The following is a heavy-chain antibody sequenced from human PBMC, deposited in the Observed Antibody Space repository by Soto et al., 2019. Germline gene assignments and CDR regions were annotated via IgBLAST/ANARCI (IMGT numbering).Heavy chain of an antibody. Sequence: SETLSLTCTVSGGSISSVDYYCSWIRQPPGKGLEWIGYIYYSGSTYYNPSLKSRVTISVDTSKNQFSLKLSSVTAADTAVYYCARVRVDYYDSSGYYLFDYWGQGTLVTVSS. CDR3: ARVRVDYYDSSGYYLFDY. J-gene: IGHJ4*02. CDR1: GGSISSVDYY. D-gene: IGHD3-22*01. CDR2: IYYSGST. V-gene: IGHV4-30-4*01.